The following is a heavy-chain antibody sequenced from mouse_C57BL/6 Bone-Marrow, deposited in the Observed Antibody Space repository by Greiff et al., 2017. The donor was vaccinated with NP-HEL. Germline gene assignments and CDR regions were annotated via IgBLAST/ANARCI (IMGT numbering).Heavy chain of an antibody. D-gene: IGHD1-1*01. J-gene: IGHJ4*01. Sequence: EVQVVESGGGLVKPGGSLKLSCAASGFTFSSYTMSWVRQTPEKRLEWVATISGGGGNTYYPDSVKGRFTISRDNAKNTLYLQMSSLRSEDTALYYCARHTTTGYAMDYWGQGTSVTVSS. V-gene: IGHV5-9*01. CDR1: GFTFSSYT. CDR2: ISGGGGNT. CDR3: ARHTTTGYAMDY.